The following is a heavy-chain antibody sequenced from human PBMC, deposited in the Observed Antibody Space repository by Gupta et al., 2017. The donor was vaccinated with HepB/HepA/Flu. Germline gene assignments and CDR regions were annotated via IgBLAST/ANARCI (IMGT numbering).Heavy chain of an antibody. CDR1: GYSFNSYD. V-gene: IGHV1-8*03. D-gene: IGHD2-15*01. CDR2: MDPNSGNT. J-gene: IGHJ4*02. Sequence: QVQLVQSGAEVKKPGASVKVSCKASGYSFNSYDINWVRQATGQGLEWMGWMDPNSGNTGYAQKFQGRVTITRNTSIRTAYMEFSSLRIDDTAIYYCARRSGGNSFDYWGQGTLVTVSS. CDR3: ARRSGGNSFDY.